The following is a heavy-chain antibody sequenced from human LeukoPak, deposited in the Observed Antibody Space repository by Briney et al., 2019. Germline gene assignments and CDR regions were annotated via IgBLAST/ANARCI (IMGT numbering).Heavy chain of an antibody. Sequence: ASETLSLTCSVSGGSISSSSYYWGWIRQPPGKGLEWIGSIYYSGSTYYNPSLKSRVTISVDTSKNQFSLKLSSVTAADTAVYYCARPYDFPERNNWFDPWGQGTLVTVSS. CDR2: IYYSGST. D-gene: IGHD3-3*01. V-gene: IGHV4-39*01. CDR1: GGSISSSSYY. J-gene: IGHJ5*02. CDR3: ARPYDFPERNNWFDP.